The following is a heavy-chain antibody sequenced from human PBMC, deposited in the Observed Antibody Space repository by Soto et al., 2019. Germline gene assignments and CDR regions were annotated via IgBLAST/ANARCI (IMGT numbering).Heavy chain of an antibody. CDR2: IIPIFGTA. CDR1: GGTFSIYA. D-gene: IGHD3-22*01. J-gene: IGHJ5*02. Sequence: ASGKVSSKASGGTFSIYAISWVRQAPGQGLEWMGGIIPIFGTANYAQKFQGRVTITADESTSTAYMELSSLRSEDTAVYYCARDRGYYDSSVLHWFDPWGQGTLVTVS. V-gene: IGHV1-69*13. CDR3: ARDRGYYDSSVLHWFDP.